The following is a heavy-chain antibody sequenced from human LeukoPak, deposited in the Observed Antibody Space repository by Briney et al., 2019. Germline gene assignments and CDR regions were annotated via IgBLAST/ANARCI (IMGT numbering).Heavy chain of an antibody. D-gene: IGHD6-19*01. CDR1: GGTFSSYA. J-gene: IGHJ6*02. CDR3: ASLVAGTYYYYYGMDV. CDR2: IIPILGIA. Sequence: SVKVSCKASGGTFSSYAISWVRQAPGQGLEWMGRIIPILGIANYAQKFQGRVTITADKSTSTAYMELSGLRSEDTAVYYCASLVAGTYYYYYGMDVWGQGTTVTVSS. V-gene: IGHV1-69*04.